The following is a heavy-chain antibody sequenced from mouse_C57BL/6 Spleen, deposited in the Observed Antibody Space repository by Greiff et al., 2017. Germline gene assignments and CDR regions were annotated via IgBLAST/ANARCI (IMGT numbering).Heavy chain of an antibody. D-gene: IGHD1-1*01. CDR2: INPSSGYT. V-gene: IGHV1-4*01. Sequence: QVQLKQSGAELARPGASVKMSCKASGYTFTSYTMHWVKQRPGQGLEWIGYINPSSGYTKYNQKFKDKATLTADKSSSTAYMQLSSLTSEDSAVYYCAVYGSSGYFDYWGQGTTLTVSS. CDR1: GYTFTSYT. J-gene: IGHJ2*01. CDR3: AVYGSSGYFDY.